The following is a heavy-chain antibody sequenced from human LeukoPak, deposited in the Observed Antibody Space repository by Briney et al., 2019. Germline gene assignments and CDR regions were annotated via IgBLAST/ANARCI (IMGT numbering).Heavy chain of an antibody. J-gene: IGHJ5*02. CDR2: INPNGGST. CDR3: AKDIAPYGSGGVWFDP. Sequence: ASVKVSCKASGYTFTNYYIHWVRQAPGQGLEWVGLINPNGGSTGYAQRFQGRVTVTTDTSTSTVYMELNSLGSEDTAVYYCAKDIAPYGSGGVWFDPWGQGTLVTVSS. V-gene: IGHV1-46*01. CDR1: GYTFTNYY. D-gene: IGHD3-10*01.